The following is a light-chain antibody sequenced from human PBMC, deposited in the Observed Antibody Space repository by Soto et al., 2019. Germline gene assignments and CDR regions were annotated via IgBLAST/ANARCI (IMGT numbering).Light chain of an antibody. CDR2: EVS. V-gene: IGLV2-14*01. CDR1: SSDIGDYNY. CDR3: SSYTTSNTCV. J-gene: IGLJ1*01. Sequence: SVLTQPASVSGSPGQSISIPCTRTSSDIGDYNYVSCYQQHPCKAPKLIISEVSICPSGVSNRFSGSKSGTTASLTISGLQAAEEDDYYCSSYTTSNTCVFGTGTKVTGL.